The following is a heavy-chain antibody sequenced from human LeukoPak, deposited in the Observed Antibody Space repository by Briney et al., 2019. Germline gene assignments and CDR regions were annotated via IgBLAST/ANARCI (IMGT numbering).Heavy chain of an antibody. Sequence: RSSETLSLTCTVSGGSTSSSSYYWGWIRQPPGKGLEWIGSIYYSGSTYYNPSLKSRVTISVDTSKNQFSLKLSSVTAADTAVYYCATYGSGSIAVYYWGQGTLVTVSS. CDR2: IYYSGST. D-gene: IGHD3-10*01. V-gene: IGHV4-39*01. CDR1: GGSTSSSSYY. J-gene: IGHJ4*02. CDR3: ATYGSGSIAVYY.